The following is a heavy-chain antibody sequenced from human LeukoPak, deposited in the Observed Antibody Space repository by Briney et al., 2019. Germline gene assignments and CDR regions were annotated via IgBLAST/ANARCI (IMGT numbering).Heavy chain of an antibody. J-gene: IGHJ4*02. V-gene: IGHV4-39*01. CDR2: IYYSGST. CDR1: GGSISSSSYY. CDR3: ARHSGYDPCFDY. D-gene: IGHD5-12*01. Sequence: SETLSLTCTVSGGSISSSSYYWGWIRQPPGKGLEWIGSIYYSGSTYYNPSLKSRVTISVDTSKNQFSLKLSSVTAADTAVYYCARHSGYDPCFDYWGQGTLVTVSS.